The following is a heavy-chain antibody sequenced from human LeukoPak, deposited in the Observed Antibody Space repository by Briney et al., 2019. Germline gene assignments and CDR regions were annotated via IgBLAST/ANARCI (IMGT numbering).Heavy chain of an antibody. V-gene: IGHV4-59*01. J-gene: IGHJ4*02. Sequence: SETLSLTCTVSGGSISSYYWSWIRQPPGKGLEWIGYIYYSGSTNYNPSLKSRVTISVDTSKNQFSLKLSSVTAADTAVYYCARGDCSGGSCHVDYWGQGTLVTVSS. CDR1: GGSISSYY. CDR3: ARGDCSGGSCHVDY. D-gene: IGHD2-15*01. CDR2: IYYSGST.